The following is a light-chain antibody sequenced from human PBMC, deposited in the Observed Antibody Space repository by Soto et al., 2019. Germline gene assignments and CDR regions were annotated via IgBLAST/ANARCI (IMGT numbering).Light chain of an antibody. J-gene: IGLJ3*02. CDR1: NSDVGGYDY. CDR3: NSYTSSSTWV. Sequence: QSALTQPASVSGSPGRSITISCTGTNSDVGGYDYVSWYQQHPGKAPRLMIYAVTSRPSGISDRFSASKSANTASLTISGLQAEDEADYYCNSYTSSSTWVFGGGTKLTVL. CDR2: AVT. V-gene: IGLV2-14*01.